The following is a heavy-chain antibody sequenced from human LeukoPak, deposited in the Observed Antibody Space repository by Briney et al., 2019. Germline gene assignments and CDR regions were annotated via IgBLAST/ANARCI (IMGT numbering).Heavy chain of an antibody. CDR3: ARSLYSSSSYYFDY. Sequence: SETLSLTCTVSGDSISSAYYWAWIRQPPGKGLEWIGFIYYSGSTNYNPSLKSRVTISVDTSKNQFSLKLSSVTAADTAVYYCARSLYSSSSYYFDYWGQGTLVTVSS. D-gene: IGHD6-13*01. CDR1: GDSISSAYY. V-gene: IGHV4-61*01. CDR2: IYYSGST. J-gene: IGHJ4*02.